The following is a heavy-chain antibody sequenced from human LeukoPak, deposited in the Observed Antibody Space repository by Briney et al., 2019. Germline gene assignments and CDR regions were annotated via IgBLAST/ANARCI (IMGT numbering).Heavy chain of an antibody. V-gene: IGHV4-59*01. CDR3: ASEALTIFPPYFDS. Sequence: PSETLSLTCTVPGGSISSYYWSWIRQPPGKGPEWIGYINHIGSTNYNPSLRSRVTISVDTSKNQFSLKLRSVTAADTAVYYCASEALTIFPPYFDSWGQGTLVTVSS. CDR2: INHIGST. J-gene: IGHJ4*02. CDR1: GGSISSYY. D-gene: IGHD3-9*01.